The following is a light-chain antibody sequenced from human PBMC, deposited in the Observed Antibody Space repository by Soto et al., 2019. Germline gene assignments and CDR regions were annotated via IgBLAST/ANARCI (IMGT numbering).Light chain of an antibody. V-gene: IGKV1-39*01. CDR3: QQSFTTQYT. CDR2: TTS. Sequence: DIQMTQSPSSLSASVGDRVTTTCRASQTIAMYVNWFQQKPGKAPKPLIYTTSSLQSGVPPRFSGSGSETDFTLTISRLQPEDSATYYCQQSFTTQYTFGKGTKVDI. CDR1: QTIAMY. J-gene: IGKJ2*01.